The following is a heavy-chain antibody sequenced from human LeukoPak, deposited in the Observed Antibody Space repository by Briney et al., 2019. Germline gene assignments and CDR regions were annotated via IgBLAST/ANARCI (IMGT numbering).Heavy chain of an antibody. V-gene: IGHV3-23*01. J-gene: IGHJ4*02. CDR3: ARDERTYSYGFQTIDY. D-gene: IGHD5-18*01. Sequence: GGSLRLSCAASGFTFTNHAMNWVRQAPGKGLEWVSIISGGVFSGSATVTYYADSVKGRFTISRDNSKNTLYLQMNSLRAEDTAVYYCARDERTYSYGFQTIDYWGQGTLVTVSS. CDR2: ISGGVFSGSATVT. CDR1: GFTFTNHA.